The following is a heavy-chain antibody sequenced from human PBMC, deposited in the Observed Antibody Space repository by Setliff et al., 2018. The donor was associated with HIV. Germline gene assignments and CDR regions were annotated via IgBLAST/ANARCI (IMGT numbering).Heavy chain of an antibody. CDR1: GYTFTSYG. J-gene: IGHJ4*02. V-gene: IGHV1-18*01. CDR3: AKNVWGSGGHYFDY. D-gene: IGHD3-16*01. Sequence: GASVKVSCKASGYTFTSYGISWVRQAPGQGLEWMGWISTYNGNTNYAQKLQGRVTMTTDTSTTTAYMELRSLKSDDTAIYYCAKNVWGSGGHYFDYWGQGTLVTVSS. CDR2: ISTYNGNT.